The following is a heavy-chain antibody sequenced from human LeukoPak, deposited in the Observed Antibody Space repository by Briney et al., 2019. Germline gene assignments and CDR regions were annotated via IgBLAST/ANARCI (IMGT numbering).Heavy chain of an antibody. Sequence: SETLSLTCTVSGGPISSYYWSWIRQPPGKGLEWIGYIYYSGSTNYNPSLKSRVTISVDTSKNQFSLKLSSVTAADTAVYYCAGVPAAYYYYYYMDVWGKGTTVTVSS. D-gene: IGHD2-2*01. V-gene: IGHV4-59*01. CDR1: GGPISSYY. CDR3: AGVPAAYYYYYYMDV. CDR2: IYYSGST. J-gene: IGHJ6*03.